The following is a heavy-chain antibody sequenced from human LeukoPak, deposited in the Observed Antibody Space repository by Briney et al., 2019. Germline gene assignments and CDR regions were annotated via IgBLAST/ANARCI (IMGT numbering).Heavy chain of an antibody. V-gene: IGHV4-59*01. CDR1: GGSISSYY. J-gene: IGHJ4*02. CDR2: IYYSGST. Sequence: SETLSLTCTVSGGSISSYYWSWIRQPPGKGLEWIGYIYYSGSTNYNPSLKSRVTISVDTSKNQFSLKLSSVTAADTAVYYCARSLSSGIYFDYWGQGTLVTVSS. CDR3: ARSLSSGIYFDY. D-gene: IGHD3-10*01.